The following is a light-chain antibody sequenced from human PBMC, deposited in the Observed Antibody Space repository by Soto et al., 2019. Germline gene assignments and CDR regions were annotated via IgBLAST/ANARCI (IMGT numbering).Light chain of an antibody. V-gene: IGKV1-5*03. CDR1: HNIERW. CDR2: KAS. Sequence: IQMTQSPSTLSASVGDRVTITCRASHNIERWMAWYQQKPGKAPSLLIYKASTLKSGVPSRFSGSGSGTDFTLTISCLQSEDFATYYCQQYYSYPRTFGPGTKVDIK. J-gene: IGKJ3*01. CDR3: QQYYSYPRT.